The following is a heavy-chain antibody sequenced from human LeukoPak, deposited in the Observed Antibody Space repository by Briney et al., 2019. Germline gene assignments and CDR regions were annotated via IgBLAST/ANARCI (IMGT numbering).Heavy chain of an antibody. Sequence: SETLSLTCAVYDKSGSGYYWTWFRQVPGKGLEWIGEIDQSGSTNYNPSLKRRVIISVDTSKSQFSLKMTSDTAADTGLYYCARGVDYWGQGTVVTVSS. J-gene: IGHJ4*02. V-gene: IGHV4-34*01. CDR3: ARGVDY. CDR2: IDQSGST. CDR1: DKSGSGYY.